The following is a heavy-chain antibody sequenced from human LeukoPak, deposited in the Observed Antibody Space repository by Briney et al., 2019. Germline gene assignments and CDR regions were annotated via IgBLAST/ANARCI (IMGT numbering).Heavy chain of an antibody. D-gene: IGHD6-13*01. CDR2: THYRSKWYN. V-gene: IGHV6-1*01. Sequence: SQTLSLTRAISGDSVSSNSAAWNWIRQSPSRGLEWLGRTHYRSKWYNEYAVSVKSRITINPDTSKNQFSLQLNSVTPEDTAVYYCASGLYINSWGDYWGQGTLVTVSS. CDR1: GDSVSSNSAA. J-gene: IGHJ4*02. CDR3: ASGLYINSWGDY.